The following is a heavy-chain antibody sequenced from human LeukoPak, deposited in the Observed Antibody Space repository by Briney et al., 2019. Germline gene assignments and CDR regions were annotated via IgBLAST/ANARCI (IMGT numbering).Heavy chain of an antibody. J-gene: IGHJ6*02. D-gene: IGHD6-19*01. CDR3: ARDSTSGWYYYGMDV. CDR2: MNPNSGNT. CDR1: GYTFTSYD. Sequence: ASVKVSCKASGYTFTSYDINWVRQATGQGLEWMGWMNPNSGNTGYAQKFQGRVTMTRNTSISTAYMVLSSLRSEDTAVYYCARDSTSGWYYYGMDVWGQGTTVTVSS. V-gene: IGHV1-8*01.